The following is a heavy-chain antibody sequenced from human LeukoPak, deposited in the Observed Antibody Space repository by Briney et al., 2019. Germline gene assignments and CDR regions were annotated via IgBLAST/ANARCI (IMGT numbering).Heavy chain of an antibody. CDR3: ARDLKYYYGSGSYFGGFDY. CDR1: GGSISSGGYY. J-gene: IGHJ4*02. V-gene: IGHV4-31*03. D-gene: IGHD3-10*01. CDR2: IYYSGST. Sequence: SQTLSLTCTVSGGSISSGGYYWSWIRQHPGKGLEWIGYIYYSGSTYYNPSLKSRVTISVDTSKNQFSLKLSSVTAADTAVYYCARDLKYYYGSGSYFGGFDYWGQGTLVTVSS.